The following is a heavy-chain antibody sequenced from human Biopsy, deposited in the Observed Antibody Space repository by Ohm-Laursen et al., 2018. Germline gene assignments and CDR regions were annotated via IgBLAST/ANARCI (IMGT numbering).Heavy chain of an antibody. CDR2: IIPFFGTP. CDR3: AIDGNDFLTDYLKIDQ. Sequence: SSVKVSCKPSGGSFSSYAISWVRQAPGQGLEWMGGIIPFFGTPNYAQMFQGRVTITADTSTSTAYMEVSSLRSDDTAVYYCAIDGNDFLTDYLKIDQWGQGTLVTVSS. V-gene: IGHV1-69*06. CDR1: GGSFSSYA. D-gene: IGHD3-9*01. J-gene: IGHJ4*02.